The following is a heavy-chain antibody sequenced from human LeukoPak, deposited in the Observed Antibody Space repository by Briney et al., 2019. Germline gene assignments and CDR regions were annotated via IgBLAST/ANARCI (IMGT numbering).Heavy chain of an antibody. CDR3: ARELALRPAGDLLWFGKGFDP. CDR2: IYYSGST. CDR1: GGSISSYY. V-gene: IGHV4-59*01. J-gene: IGHJ5*02. Sequence: PSETLSLTCTVSGGSISSYYWSWIRQPPGKGLEWIGYIYYSGSTNYNPSLKSRVTISVDTSKNQFSLKLSSVTAADTAVYYCARELALRPAGDLLWFGKGFDPWGQGTLVTVSS. D-gene: IGHD3-10*01.